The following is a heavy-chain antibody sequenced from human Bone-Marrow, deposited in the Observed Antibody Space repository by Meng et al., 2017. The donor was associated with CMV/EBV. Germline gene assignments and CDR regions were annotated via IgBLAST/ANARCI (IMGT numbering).Heavy chain of an antibody. J-gene: IGHJ1*01. CDR3: ARRVGASWGYFQH. CDR2: MNPNTGNT. CDR1: GYIFATYN. Sequence: ASVKVSCKASGYIFATYNINWVRQATGQGLEWMGWMNPNTGNTGYSQKFQGRVTLTRDTSTSTAYMELSSLTSEDTAVYYCARRVGASWGYFQHWGQGTRVTVYS. D-gene: IGHD1-26*01. V-gene: IGHV1-8*01.